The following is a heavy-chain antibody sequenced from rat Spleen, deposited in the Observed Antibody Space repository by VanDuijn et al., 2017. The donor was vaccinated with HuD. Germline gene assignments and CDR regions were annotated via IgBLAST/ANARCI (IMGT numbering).Heavy chain of an antibody. CDR1: GFSLSNYG. D-gene: IGHD1-9*01. CDR2: IWAAGST. J-gene: IGHJ3*01. V-gene: IGHV2-72*01. Sequence: QVQLKESGPGLVQPSQTLSLTCTVSGFSLSNYGVFWVRQPLGKGLVWMGTIWAAGSTNYNSALKSRLSISRDTSKSQVFLKMNSLQTEDTATYYCARDRTYYGYSPFAYWGQGTLVTVSS. CDR3: ARDRTYYGYSPFAY.